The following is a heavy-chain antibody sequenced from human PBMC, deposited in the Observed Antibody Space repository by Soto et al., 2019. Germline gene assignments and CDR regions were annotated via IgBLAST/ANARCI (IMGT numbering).Heavy chain of an antibody. CDR1: GFTFSSYS. D-gene: IGHD6-13*01. V-gene: IGHV3-21*01. CDR2: ISSSSSYI. J-gene: IGHJ4*02. Sequence: PGGSLRLSCAASGFTFSSYSMNWVRQAPGKGLEWVSSISSSSSYIYYADSVKGRFTISRDNAKNSLYLQMNSLRAEDTAVYYCATHPRIAAAGIRTWGQGTLVTVSS. CDR3: ATHPRIAAAGIRT.